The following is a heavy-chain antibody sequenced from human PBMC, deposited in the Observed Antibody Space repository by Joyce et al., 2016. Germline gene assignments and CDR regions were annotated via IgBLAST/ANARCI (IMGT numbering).Heavy chain of an antibody. J-gene: IGHJ4*02. CDR3: GSVFEY. CDR2: VDSDGSGT. Sequence: EVQLVESGGGLLQPGGSLRLSCAAYGFTFTNYWVHWGRQAPGQGLVWVARVDSDGSGTSYADSVKGRFTISRDNAENMVHLQMNSLRTEDTAVYFCGSVFEYWGRGALVTVSS. V-gene: IGHV3-74*01. CDR1: GFTFTNYW.